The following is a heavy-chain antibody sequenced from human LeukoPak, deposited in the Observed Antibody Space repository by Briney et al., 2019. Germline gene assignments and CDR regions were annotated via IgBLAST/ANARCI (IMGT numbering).Heavy chain of an antibody. J-gene: IGHJ4*02. CDR3: ARDRALTTPFDY. D-gene: IGHD1-1*01. CDR2: ISSSSNYI. Sequence: GGSLRLSCAASGFTFKTYSMNWVRQAPGKGLEWVSRISSSSNYIDHADSVKGRFTISRDNANNSLYLQMNSLRAEDTAVYYCARDRALTTPFDYWGQGILVTVSS. V-gene: IGHV3-21*01. CDR1: GFTFKTYS.